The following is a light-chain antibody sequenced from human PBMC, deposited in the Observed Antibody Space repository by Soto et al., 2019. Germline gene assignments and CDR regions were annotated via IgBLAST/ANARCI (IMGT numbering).Light chain of an antibody. V-gene: IGLV2-8*01. CDR2: EIN. J-gene: IGLJ1*01. CDR1: SSDVGAYDY. Sequence: ALTQPPSASGSPGQSVTISCTGTSSDVGAYDYVSWYQQHPGKAPKLMIYEINKRPSGVPDRFSGSKSGNTAFLTVSGLQAEDEADYYCSSFAGSNNFPYVFGTGTKLTVL. CDR3: SSFAGSNNFPYV.